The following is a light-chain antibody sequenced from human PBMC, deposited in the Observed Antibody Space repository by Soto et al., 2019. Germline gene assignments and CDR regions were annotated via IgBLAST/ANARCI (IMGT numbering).Light chain of an antibody. CDR1: QTISRF. Sequence: DIRLTQSPSSLSASGIARCTITFLASQTISRFLNWYQQKPGKAPKLLIYAASSLQSGVPSRFSGSGSGTDFTLTISSLQPEDFATYYCQQSYSTPWTFGQGTKVDTK. CDR2: AAS. CDR3: QQSYSTPWT. J-gene: IGKJ1*01. V-gene: IGKV1-39*01.